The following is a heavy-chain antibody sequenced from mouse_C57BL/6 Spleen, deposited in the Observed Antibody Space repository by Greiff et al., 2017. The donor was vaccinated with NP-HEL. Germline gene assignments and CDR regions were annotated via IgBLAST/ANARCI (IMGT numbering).Heavy chain of an antibody. CDR2: FYPGSGSI. J-gene: IGHJ4*01. D-gene: IGHD2-3*01. CDR3: ARHEEDGYYVGAMDY. V-gene: IGHV1-62-2*01. CDR1: GYTFTEYT. Sequence: VQVVESGAELVKPGASVKLSCKASGYTFTEYTIHWVKQRSGQGLEWIGWFYPGSGSIKYNEKFKDKATLTADKSSSTVYMELSRLTSEDSAVYFCARHEEDGYYVGAMDYWGQGTSVTVSS.